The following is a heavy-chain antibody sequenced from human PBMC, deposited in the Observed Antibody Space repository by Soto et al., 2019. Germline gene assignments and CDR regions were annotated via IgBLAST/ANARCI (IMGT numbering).Heavy chain of an antibody. V-gene: IGHV1-46*01. CDR3: ARDLAAGDY. CDR1: GYTFTHYY. D-gene: IGHD6-13*01. CDR2: INPASGST. J-gene: IGHJ4*02. Sequence: QVQLVQSGAEVKKPGASVKLSCRTSGYTFTHYYIHWVRQAPGQGLEWLAIINPASGSTNYAQDFQGRVTLTMDTSTTTVYMELSGLRAEDTAIFYCARDLAAGDYWGQGTLATVSS.